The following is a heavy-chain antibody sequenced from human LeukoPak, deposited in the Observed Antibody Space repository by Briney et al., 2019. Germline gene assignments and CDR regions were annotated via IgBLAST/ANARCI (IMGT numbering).Heavy chain of an antibody. CDR3: ALLAYCSGGICYSTDFLGYVQH. CDR2: ISGSGGST. Sequence: GGSLRLPCAASGFTFSSYAISWVRQAPGKGLEWVSAISGSGGSTYYADSVKGRFTISRDNSKNTLYLQMNSPRAEDTAVYYCALLAYCSGGICYSTDFLGYVQHWGQGTLVTVSS. V-gene: IGHV3-23*01. D-gene: IGHD2-15*01. J-gene: IGHJ1*01. CDR1: GFTFSSYA.